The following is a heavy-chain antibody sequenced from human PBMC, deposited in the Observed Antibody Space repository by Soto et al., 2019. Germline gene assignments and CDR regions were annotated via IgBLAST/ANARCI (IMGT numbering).Heavy chain of an antibody. CDR2: FDPADPET. CDR3: AIGGERYNYGIA. D-gene: IGHD5-18*01. CDR1: GFTLSKSS. V-gene: IGHV1-24*01. Sequence: QVQLVQSGAEVKKPGASVKVSCKVSGFTLSKSSMHWVRQAPGKGLEWMGGFDPADPETIYAQKFQGRVTMTEDTSTDTGYLELSSLRSEDTAVYFCAIGGERYNYGIAWGQGTLVTVSS. J-gene: IGHJ5*02.